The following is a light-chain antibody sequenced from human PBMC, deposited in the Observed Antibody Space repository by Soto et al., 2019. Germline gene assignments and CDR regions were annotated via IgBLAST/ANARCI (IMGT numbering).Light chain of an antibody. Sequence: QSALTQPRSVSGSPGQSVTISCTATSSPVGNYDYVSWYQQHPGTAPKLIIYDVTKRPSGVPDRFSGSKSGTTASLTISGLQAEDEADYYCCSYGGTYNLDVFGTGTKVTVL. CDR1: SSPVGNYDY. J-gene: IGLJ1*01. CDR2: DVT. V-gene: IGLV2-11*01. CDR3: CSYGGTYNLDV.